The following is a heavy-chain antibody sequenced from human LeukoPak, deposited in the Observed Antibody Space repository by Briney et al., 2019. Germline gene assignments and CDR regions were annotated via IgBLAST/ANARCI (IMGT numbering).Heavy chain of an antibody. CDR3: AREGYGDYLDY. V-gene: IGHV3-7*01. CDR1: GFTFRSYR. D-gene: IGHD4-17*01. J-gene: IGHJ4*02. CDR2: IKQDGSEI. Sequence: RSGGSLRLSCVASGFTFRSYRMSWVRQAPGKGLEWVANIKQDGSEIYFVDSVKGRFTISRDNAKNSLFLQMNSLRAEDTAVYYCAREGYGDYLDYWGQGTLVTVSS.